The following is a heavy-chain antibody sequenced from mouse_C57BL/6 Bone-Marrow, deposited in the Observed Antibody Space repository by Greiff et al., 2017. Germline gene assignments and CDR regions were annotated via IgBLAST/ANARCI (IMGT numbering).Heavy chain of an antibody. D-gene: IGHD6-5*01. J-gene: IGHJ2*01. CDR2: INYDGSST. CDR1: GFTFSDYY. CDR3: GRVRSTTLFDY. Sequence: EVQLVESEGGLVQPGSSMKLSCTASGFTFSDYYMAWVRQVPEKGLEWVANINYDGSSTYYLDSLKSRFIISRDNAKNILYLQMSSLKSEDTATYYCGRVRSTTLFDYWGQGTTLTGSS. V-gene: IGHV5-16*01.